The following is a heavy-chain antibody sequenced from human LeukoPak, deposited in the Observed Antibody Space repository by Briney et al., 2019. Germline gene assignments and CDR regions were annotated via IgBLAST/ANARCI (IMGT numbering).Heavy chain of an antibody. CDR3: AKTYTTAYHDAFDI. CDR2: ISGTGGST. CDR1: GFTFSSYA. D-gene: IGHD1-26*01. V-gene: IGHV3-23*01. J-gene: IGHJ3*02. Sequence: PGGSLRLSCAASGFTFSSYAMTWVRQAPGKGLEWVSAISGTGGSTYYADSVKGRFTISRDNFKNTLYLQMNSLRAEDTAIFYCAKTYTTAYHDAFDIWGQGTMVTVSS.